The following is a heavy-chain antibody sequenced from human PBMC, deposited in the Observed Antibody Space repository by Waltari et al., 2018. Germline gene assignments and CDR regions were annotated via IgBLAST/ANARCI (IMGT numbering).Heavy chain of an antibody. D-gene: IGHD2-2*01. Sequence: EVQLVESGGGLVQPGGSLRLSCAASGFTFSSYWMSWVRQAPGKGLEWVANIKQDGSEEYYVDSVKGRFTISRDNAKNSLYLQMNSLRAEDTAVYYCARDALGNIGYCSSTSCPGAFDIWGQGTMVTVSS. J-gene: IGHJ3*02. CDR2: IKQDGSEE. CDR3: ARDALGNIGYCSSTSCPGAFDI. CDR1: GFTFSSYW. V-gene: IGHV3-7*01.